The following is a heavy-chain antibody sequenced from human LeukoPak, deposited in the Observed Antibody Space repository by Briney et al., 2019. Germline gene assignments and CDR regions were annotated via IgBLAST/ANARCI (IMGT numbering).Heavy chain of an antibody. J-gene: IGHJ4*02. CDR3: ARDTPRPVPRGFEY. CDR2: INPNSGGT. V-gene: IGHV1-2*02. CDR1: GYTFTGYY. Sequence: ASVKVSCKASGYTFTGYYMHWVRQAPGQGLEWMGWINPNSGGTNYAQKFQGRVTMTRDTSISTAYMELSRLRSDDTAVYYCARDTPRPVPRGFEYWGQGTLVTVSS.